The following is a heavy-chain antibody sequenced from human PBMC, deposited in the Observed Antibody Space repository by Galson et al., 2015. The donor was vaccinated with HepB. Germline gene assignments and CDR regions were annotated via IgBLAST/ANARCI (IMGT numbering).Heavy chain of an antibody. V-gene: IGHV1-69*04. CDR3: ARDSADSYYDILTGPFDY. D-gene: IGHD3-9*01. CDR2: IIPILGIA. Sequence: SVKVSCKACGGTFSSYTISWVRQAPGQGLEWMGRIIPILGIANYAQKFQGRVTITEDKSTSTAYMELSSLRSEDTAVYYCARDSADSYYDILTGPFDYWGQGTLVTVSS. J-gene: IGHJ4*02. CDR1: GGTFSSYT.